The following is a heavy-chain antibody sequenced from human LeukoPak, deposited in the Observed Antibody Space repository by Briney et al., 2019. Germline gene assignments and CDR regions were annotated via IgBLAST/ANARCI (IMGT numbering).Heavy chain of an antibody. V-gene: IGHV1-69*04. D-gene: IGHD2-2*01. Sequence: GASVKVSCKASGGTFSSYAISWVRQAPGQGLEWMGRIIPILGIANYAQKFQGRVTITADKSTSTAYMEQSSLRSEDTAVYYCAIDIVVVPAVPFDPWGQGTLVTVSS. CDR3: AIDIVVVPAVPFDP. CDR1: GGTFSSYA. CDR2: IIPILGIA. J-gene: IGHJ5*02.